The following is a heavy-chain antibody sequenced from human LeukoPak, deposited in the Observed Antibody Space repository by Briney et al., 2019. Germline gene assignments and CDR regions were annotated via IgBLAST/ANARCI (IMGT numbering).Heavy chain of an antibody. CDR2: INPNTGAT. V-gene: IGHV1-2*02. CDR3: ASVGVVADYGLDV. CDR1: GYTLTGHY. D-gene: IGHD2-15*01. Sequence: ASVKVSCKASGYTLTGHYLHWVRQAPGQGLEWMGWINPNTGATTYAQRFQGRVTLTRDTPISTAFMDLSRLRPDDTAVYYCASVGVVADYGLDVWGQGTTVTVSS. J-gene: IGHJ6*02.